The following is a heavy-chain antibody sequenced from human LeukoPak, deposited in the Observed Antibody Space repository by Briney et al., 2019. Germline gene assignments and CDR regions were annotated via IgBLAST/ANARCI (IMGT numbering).Heavy chain of an antibody. D-gene: IGHD3-22*01. CDR2: IIVSGGST. Sequence: GGSLRLSCSASGFTFSRYAMHWVRQAPGKGLEWVSSIIVSGGSTYYADSVKGRFTISRDNSKNTLYLQMNSLRAEDTAVYYCAKRPSDSSAYFDYWGQGTLVTVSS. J-gene: IGHJ4*02. CDR3: AKRPSDSSAYFDY. V-gene: IGHV3-23*01. CDR1: GFTFSRYA.